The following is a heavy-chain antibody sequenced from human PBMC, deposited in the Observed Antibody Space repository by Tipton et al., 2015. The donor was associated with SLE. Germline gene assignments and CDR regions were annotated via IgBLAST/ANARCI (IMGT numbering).Heavy chain of an antibody. CDR3: TRAPRAYWYFDL. D-gene: IGHD1-26*01. V-gene: IGHV3-66*01. CDR2: IYSGGST. CDR1: GFTFSSYW. J-gene: IGHJ2*01. Sequence: GSLRLSCAASGFTFSSYWMSWVRQAPGKGLEWVSVIYSGGSTYYADSVKGRFTISRDNAKNTLYLQMDSLRAEDTAVYYCTRAPRAYWYFDLWGRGTLVSVSS.